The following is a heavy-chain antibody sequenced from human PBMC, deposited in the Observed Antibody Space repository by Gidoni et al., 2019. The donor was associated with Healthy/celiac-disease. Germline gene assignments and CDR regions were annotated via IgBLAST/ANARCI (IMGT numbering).Heavy chain of an antibody. Sequence: EVQLVESGGGLVQPVRSLRLSCAACGFTFDDYAMHWVRQAPGKGLEWVSGISWNRGSIGYADSVKGRLTISRDNAKNSLYLQMTSLRAEDTALYYCAKGGRVENWFDPWGQGTLVTVSS. CDR2: ISWNRGSI. CDR3: AKGGRVENWFDP. CDR1: GFTFDDYA. V-gene: IGHV3-9*01. J-gene: IGHJ5*02. D-gene: IGHD3-3*01.